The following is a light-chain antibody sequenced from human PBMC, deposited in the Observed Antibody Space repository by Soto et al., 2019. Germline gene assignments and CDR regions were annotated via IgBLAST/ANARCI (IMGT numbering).Light chain of an antibody. J-gene: IGLJ1*01. V-gene: IGLV2-14*01. Sequence: QSVLTQPASVSGSPGQSITIYCTGTSSDVGGYIYVSWYQQHPGKAPKLMIYEVSNRPSGVSSRFSGSKSANTASLTISGLQAEDEADYYCSSYSSSNTLYVFGTGTKVTVL. CDR1: SSDVGGYIY. CDR3: SSYSSSNTLYV. CDR2: EVS.